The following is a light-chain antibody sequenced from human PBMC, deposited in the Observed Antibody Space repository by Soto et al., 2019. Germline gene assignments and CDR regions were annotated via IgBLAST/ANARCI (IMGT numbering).Light chain of an antibody. J-gene: IGKJ4*01. V-gene: IGKV3-15*01. CDR2: GES. CDR1: QSVSSN. Sequence: EIVLTQSPATLSLSPGERATLSCRASQSVSSNLAWYQQKPGQDPRLLIYGESTRATGIPARFSGSGSGTEFTLTISSLQSEDFAVYYCQQYNNWLTFGGGTKVDIK. CDR3: QQYNNWLT.